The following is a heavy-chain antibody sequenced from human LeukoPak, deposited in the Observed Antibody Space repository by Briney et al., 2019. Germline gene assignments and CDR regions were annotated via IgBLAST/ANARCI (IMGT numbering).Heavy chain of an antibody. CDR1: GFTFSSYA. Sequence: GGSLRLSCAASGFTFSSYAMSWVRQAPGEGLEWVSAISGSGGSTYYADSVKGRFTISRDNSKNTLYLQMNSLRAEDTAVYYCAKDWGYYYDSSGYYADWGQGTLVTVSS. CDR3: AKDWGYYYDSSGYYAD. V-gene: IGHV3-23*01. J-gene: IGHJ4*02. CDR2: ISGSGGST. D-gene: IGHD3-22*01.